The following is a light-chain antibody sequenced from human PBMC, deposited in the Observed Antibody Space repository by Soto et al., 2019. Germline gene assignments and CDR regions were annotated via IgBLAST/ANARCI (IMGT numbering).Light chain of an antibody. CDR1: QSVSSN. CDR2: GAS. J-gene: IGKJ4*01. CDR3: QKYNNWPPLT. V-gene: IGKV3-15*01. Sequence: EIVMTQSPATLSVSPGERATLSCRASQSVSSNLAWYQEKPGQAPRLLIYGASIRATGIPARFSGSGSGTEFTRTISSLQSVDFAVYYCQKYNNWPPLTFGGGTKVEIK.